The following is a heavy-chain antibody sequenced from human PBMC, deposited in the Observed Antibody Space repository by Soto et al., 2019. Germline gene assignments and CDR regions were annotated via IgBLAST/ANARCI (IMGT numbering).Heavy chain of an antibody. CDR3: FFFQAEDGIRDL. J-gene: IGHJ2*01. V-gene: IGHV3-23*01. CDR2: VGTGGSA. D-gene: IGHD2-21*01. Sequence: PEKGLECVSAVGTGGSAYYAASVKGRFTISRDNSKNTLYLQMNSLRAEDTAVYYCFFFQAEDGIRDL.